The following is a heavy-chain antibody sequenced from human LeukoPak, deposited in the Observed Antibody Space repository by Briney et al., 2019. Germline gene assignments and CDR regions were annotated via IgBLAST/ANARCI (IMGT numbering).Heavy chain of an antibody. J-gene: IGHJ4*02. CDR1: GGSISSGSYY. CDR3: ARDDCSRSSCYLGIDY. V-gene: IGHV4-61*02. D-gene: IGHD2-2*01. Sequence: PSETLSLTCNVSGGSISSGSYYWSWIRQPAGKGLEWIGRIYTSGTTNYNPSLKSRVTISVDTSKNQFSLKLKSVTAADTAVYYCARDDCSRSSCYLGIDYWGQGTLVTVSS. CDR2: IYTSGTT.